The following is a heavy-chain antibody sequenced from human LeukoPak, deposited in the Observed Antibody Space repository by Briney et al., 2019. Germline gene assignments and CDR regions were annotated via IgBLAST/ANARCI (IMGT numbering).Heavy chain of an antibody. D-gene: IGHD3-16*01. V-gene: IGHV4-61*01. CDR2: ISLSGST. CDR3: AKTGAPMGGY. Sequence: SETLSLTCTPSGGSLSGDNYYWSWIRQPPGKGLQWIAYISLSGSTNYNPSLKSRVTISLDTSKNQFSLRLTSVTVADTAVYYCAKTGAPMGGYWGQGTLVTVSS. CDR1: GGSLSGDNYY. J-gene: IGHJ4*02.